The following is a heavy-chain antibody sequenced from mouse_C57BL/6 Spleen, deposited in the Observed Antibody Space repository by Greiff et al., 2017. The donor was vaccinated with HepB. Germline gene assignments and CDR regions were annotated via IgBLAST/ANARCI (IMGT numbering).Heavy chain of an antibody. J-gene: IGHJ4*01. CDR1: GYTFTSYG. Sequence: VQLQQSGAELARPGASVKLSCKASGYTFTSYGISWVKQRTGQGLEWIGEIYPRSGNTYYNEKFKGKATLTADKSSSTAYMELRSLTSEDSAVYFCARATTTSSGYSYAMDYWGQGTSVTVSS. D-gene: IGHD3-2*02. CDR2: IYPRSGNT. CDR3: ARATTTSSGYSYAMDY. V-gene: IGHV1-81*01.